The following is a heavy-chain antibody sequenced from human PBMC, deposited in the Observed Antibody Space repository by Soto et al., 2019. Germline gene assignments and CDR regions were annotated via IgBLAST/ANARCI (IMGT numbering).Heavy chain of an antibody. CDR2: ISYDGSNK. J-gene: IGHJ6*02. V-gene: IGHV3-30*18. D-gene: IGHD3-3*01. Sequence: QVQLVESGGGVVQPGRSLRLSCAASGFTFSSYGMHWVCQAPGKGLEWVAVISYDGSNKYYADSVKGRFTISRDNSKNTLYLQMNSLRAEDTAVYYCAKDVLRFLEWLAFYGMDVWSQGTTVTVSS. CDR1: GFTFSSYG. CDR3: AKDVLRFLEWLAFYGMDV.